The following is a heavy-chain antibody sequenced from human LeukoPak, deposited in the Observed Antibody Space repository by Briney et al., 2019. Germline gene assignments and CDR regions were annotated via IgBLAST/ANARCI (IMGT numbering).Heavy chain of an antibody. V-gene: IGHV4-39*07. CDR1: GGSISSSSYY. CDR3: ASFNIGPDY. J-gene: IGHJ4*02. CDR2: IYYSGST. Sequence: SETLSLTCTVSGGSISSSSYYWGWIRQPPGKGLEWIGSIYYSGSTYYNPSLKSRVTISVDTSKNQFSLKLSSVTAADTAVYYCASFNIGPDYWGQGTLVTVSS.